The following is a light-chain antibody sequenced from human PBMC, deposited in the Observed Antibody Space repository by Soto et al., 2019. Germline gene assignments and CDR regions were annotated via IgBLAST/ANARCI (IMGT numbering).Light chain of an antibody. Sequence: QSALTQPASVSGSPGQSITISCTGTSSDVGAYNLVSWYQHLPDKAPKLIISEVTNRPSGVSDRFSGSKSGNTASLTISGLQAEDEADYYCASLTTTNSVFGSGTKVTVL. J-gene: IGLJ1*01. CDR2: EVT. CDR1: SSDVGAYNL. V-gene: IGLV2-14*01. CDR3: ASLTTTNSV.